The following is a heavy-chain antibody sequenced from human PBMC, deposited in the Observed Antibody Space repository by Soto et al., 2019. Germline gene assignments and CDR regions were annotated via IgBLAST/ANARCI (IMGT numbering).Heavy chain of an antibody. CDR3: VRAAARTH. Sequence: SETLSLTCTVSGGSISRSSYYWGWIRQPPGKGLEWIGSIYYSGSTYYNPSLKSRVTISVDTSKNQFSLKLSSVTAADTAVYYCVRAAARTHWGQGTLVTVSS. CDR2: IYYSGST. D-gene: IGHD6-25*01. V-gene: IGHV4-39*01. CDR1: GGSISRSSYY. J-gene: IGHJ4*02.